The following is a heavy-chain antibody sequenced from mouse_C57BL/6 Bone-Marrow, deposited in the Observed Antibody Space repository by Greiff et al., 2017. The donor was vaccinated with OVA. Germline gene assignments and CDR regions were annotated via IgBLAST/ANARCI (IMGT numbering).Heavy chain of an antibody. J-gene: IGHJ2*01. CDR2: IYPGDGDT. Sequence: VKPGASVKISCKASGYAFSSSWMNWVKQRPGKGHEWIGRIYPGDGDTNYNGKFKGKATLTADKSSSTAYMQLSSLTSEDSAVYFRARHEDCYYSSYFHYWGQGTTLTVSS. CDR3: ARHEDCYYSSYFHY. D-gene: IGHD2-3*01. V-gene: IGHV1-82*01. CDR1: GYAFSSSW.